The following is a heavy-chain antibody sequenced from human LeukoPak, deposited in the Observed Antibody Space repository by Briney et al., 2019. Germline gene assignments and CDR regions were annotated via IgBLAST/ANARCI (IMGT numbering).Heavy chain of an antibody. CDR2: FSLGETT. CDR3: AAGYLSSWYYFDY. CDR1: GASITTYS. Sequence: PSETLSLTCSVSGASITTYSWNWLRQSPGKGLEWIGYFSLGETTSYTSSLKSRVTISVDTSKNQFSLKLSSVTAADTAVYYCAAGYLSSWYYFDYWGQGTLVTVSS. D-gene: IGHD6-13*01. V-gene: IGHV4-59*01. J-gene: IGHJ4*02.